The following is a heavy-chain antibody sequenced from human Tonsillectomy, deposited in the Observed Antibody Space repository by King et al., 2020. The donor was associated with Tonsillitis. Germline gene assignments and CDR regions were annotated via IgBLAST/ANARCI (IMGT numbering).Heavy chain of an antibody. CDR3: ATTWSGDYYDSSGAFDI. V-gene: IGHV5-51*01. CDR1: GYRFSTYW. CDR2: IDPGDSDT. J-gene: IGHJ3*02. Sequence: VQLVESGAEVKKPGESLKISCKGSGYRFSTYWIGWVRQMPGKGLEWMGIIDPGDSDTRYSPSFQGQVTISADKSISTAYLQWSSLKASDTAMYYCATTWSGDYYDSSGAFDIWGQGTMVTVSS. D-gene: IGHD3-22*01.